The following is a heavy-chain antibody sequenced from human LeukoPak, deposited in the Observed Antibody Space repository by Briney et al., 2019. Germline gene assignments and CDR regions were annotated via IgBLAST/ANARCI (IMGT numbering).Heavy chain of an antibody. Sequence: PSETLSLTCTVSGGSVSGNNYYWSWIRQPPGKGLEWIGYIYYTGGTNYNPSLKSRVTISVDTSKNQFSLKLSSVTAADTAVYYCARDRNDIMTGYYSFEYWGQGTLVTVSS. CDR3: ARDRNDIMTGYYSFEY. D-gene: IGHD3-9*01. V-gene: IGHV4-61*01. J-gene: IGHJ4*02. CDR2: IYYTGGT. CDR1: GGSVSGNNYY.